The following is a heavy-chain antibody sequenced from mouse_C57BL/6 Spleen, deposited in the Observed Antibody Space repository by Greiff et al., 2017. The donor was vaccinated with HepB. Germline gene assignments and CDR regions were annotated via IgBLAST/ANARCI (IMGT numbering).Heavy chain of an antibody. CDR3: VSTTVVGGGMDY. D-gene: IGHD1-1*01. Sequence: QVQLQQPGAELVMPGASVKLSCKASGYTFTSYWMHWVKQRPGQGLEWIGEIDPSDSYTNYNQKFKGKSTLTVDKSSSTAYMQLSSLTSEDSAVYDCVSTTVVGGGMDYWGQGTSVTVSS. CDR2: IDPSDSYT. CDR1: GYTFTSYW. J-gene: IGHJ4*01. V-gene: IGHV1-69*01.